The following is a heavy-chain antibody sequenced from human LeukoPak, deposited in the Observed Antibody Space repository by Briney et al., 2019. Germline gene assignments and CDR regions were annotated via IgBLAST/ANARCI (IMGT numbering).Heavy chain of an antibody. D-gene: IGHD2-2*01. CDR3: ASEYCSSTSCYGY. CDR2: INPNSGGT. V-gene: IGHV1-2*02. CDR1: GYTFTGYY. J-gene: IGHJ4*02. Sequence: ASVKVSCKASGYTFTGYYMHWVRQAPGQGLEWMGWINPNSGGTNYAQKFQGRVTMTRDTSISTAYMELSRLRSDDPAVYYCASEYCSSTSCYGYWGQGTLVTVSS.